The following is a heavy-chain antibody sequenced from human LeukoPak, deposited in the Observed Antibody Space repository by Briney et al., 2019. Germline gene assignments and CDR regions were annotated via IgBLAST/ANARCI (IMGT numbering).Heavy chain of an antibody. CDR3: AKVRRFLEWLLPIFDY. V-gene: IGHV3-23*01. D-gene: IGHD3-3*01. CDR1: GFTFSSYA. Sequence: GGSLRLSCAASGFTFSSYAMSWVRQAPGKGLEWVSAISGSGGSTYYADSVKGRLTISRDNSKNTLYLRMNSLRAEDTAVYYCAKVRRFLEWLLPIFDYWGQGTLVTVSS. J-gene: IGHJ4*02. CDR2: ISGSGGST.